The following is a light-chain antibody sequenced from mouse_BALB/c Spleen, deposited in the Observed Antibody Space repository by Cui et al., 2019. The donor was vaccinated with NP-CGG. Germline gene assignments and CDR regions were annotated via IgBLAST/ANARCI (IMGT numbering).Light chain of an antibody. CDR2: GTN. V-gene: IGLV1*01. CDR1: TGAVTTSNY. Sequence: QAVVPQESALTTSPAEPVTPTCRSSTGAVTTSNYANWVQEKPDHLFTGLIGGTNNRAPGVPARFSGSLIGDKAALTITGAQTEDEAIYFCALWYSNHWVFGGGTKLTVL. CDR3: ALWYSNHWV. J-gene: IGLJ1*01.